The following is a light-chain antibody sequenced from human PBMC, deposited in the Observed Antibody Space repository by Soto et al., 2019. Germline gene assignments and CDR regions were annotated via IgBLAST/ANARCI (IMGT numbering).Light chain of an antibody. CDR3: QQYNNWPPMYT. CDR2: GAS. Sequence: EIVMTQSPATLSVSPGERATLSCRASQSVSSNLAWYQQKPGQAPRLLIYGASTRATGIPARFSGSGSGTELTLTNSSLQSEDFAVYYCQQYNNWPPMYTFGHGTKLEIK. J-gene: IGKJ2*01. CDR1: QSVSSN. V-gene: IGKV3-15*01.